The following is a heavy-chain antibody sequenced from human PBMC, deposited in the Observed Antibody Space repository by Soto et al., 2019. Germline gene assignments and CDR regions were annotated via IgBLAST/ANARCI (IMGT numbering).Heavy chain of an antibody. D-gene: IGHD3-3*01. CDR2: IDPSDSYT. J-gene: IGHJ6*03. V-gene: IGHV5-10-1*01. Sequence: GESLKISCKGSGYSFTSYWISWVRQMPGKGLEWMGRIDPSDSYTNYSPSFQGHVTISADKSISTAYLQWSSLKASDTAMYYCARHLDFWSGYAEYYYYYYYMDVWGKGTTVTVSS. CDR3: ARHLDFWSGYAEYYYYYYYMDV. CDR1: GYSFTSYW.